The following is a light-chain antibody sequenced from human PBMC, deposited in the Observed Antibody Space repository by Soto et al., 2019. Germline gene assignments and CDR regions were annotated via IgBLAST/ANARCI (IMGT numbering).Light chain of an antibody. CDR2: AAS. J-gene: IGKJ2*01. Sequence: DIQMTQSPSSLYASVGDRVTITCRASQGSSNYSAWYQQKPGKVPELLIYAASTLQSGDPSRFRGSGSGKDYDLTICRLQPEDVATDNWQKYNGAPPYTFGQGTKLEIQ. CDR1: QGSSNY. CDR3: QKYNGAPPYT. V-gene: IGKV1-27*01.